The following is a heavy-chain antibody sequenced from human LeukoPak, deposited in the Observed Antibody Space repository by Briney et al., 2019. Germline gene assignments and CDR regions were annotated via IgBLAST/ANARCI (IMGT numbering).Heavy chain of an antibody. CDR1: GFTLSSYS. D-gene: IGHD1-1*01. CDR2: ISHSSSTI. CDR3: AKVGTGYYFDY. Sequence: GGSLRLSCAVSGFTLSSYSMKWVRQAPGKGLEWVSYISHSSSTIYYADSVKGRFTISRDNAKNSLYLQMNSLRAEDTAVYYCAKVGTGYYFDYWGQGTLVTVSS. J-gene: IGHJ4*02. V-gene: IGHV3-48*01.